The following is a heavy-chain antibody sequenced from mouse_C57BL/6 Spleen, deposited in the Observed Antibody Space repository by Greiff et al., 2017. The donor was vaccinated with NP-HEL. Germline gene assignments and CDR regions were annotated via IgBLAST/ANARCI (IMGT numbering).Heavy chain of an antibody. V-gene: IGHV1-64*01. J-gene: IGHJ2*01. CDR1: GYTFTSYW. D-gene: IGHD1-1*01. CDR3: ARGGTTVALDY. CDR2: IHPNSGST. Sequence: VQLQQSGAELVKPGASVKLSCKASGYTFTSYWMHWVKQRPGQGLEWIGMIHPNSGSTNYNEKFKSKATLTVDKSSSTAYMQLSSLTSEDSAVYYCARGGTTVALDYWGQGTTLTVSS.